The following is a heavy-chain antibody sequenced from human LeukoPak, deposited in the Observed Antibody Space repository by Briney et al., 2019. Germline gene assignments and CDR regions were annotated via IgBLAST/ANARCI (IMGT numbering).Heavy chain of an antibody. CDR2: IYYSGST. Sequence: SETLSLTCTVSGGSISSSSYYWGWIRQPPGKGLEWIGSIYYSGSTYYNPSLKSRVTISVDTSKNQFSLKLSSVTAADTAVYYCARENWNNNWFDPWGQGTLVTVSS. D-gene: IGHD1/OR15-1a*01. CDR1: GGSISSSSYY. V-gene: IGHV4-39*07. J-gene: IGHJ5*02. CDR3: ARENWNNNWFDP.